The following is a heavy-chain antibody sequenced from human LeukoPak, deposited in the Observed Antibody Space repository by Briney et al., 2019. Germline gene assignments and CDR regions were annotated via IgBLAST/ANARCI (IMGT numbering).Heavy chain of an antibody. CDR1: GFTFSTYS. J-gene: IGHJ4*02. V-gene: IGHV3-21*01. CDR2: ISPSSSYI. D-gene: IGHD2-2*01. CDR3: ARSGYCSCTSCYADF. Sequence: PGGSLRLSCAASGFTFSTYSMNWVRQAPGKGLEWVSSISPSSSYIYYADSVRGRFTISRDNAKNSLYLQMNSLRAEDTAVYYCARSGYCSCTSCYADFWGQGTLVTVSS.